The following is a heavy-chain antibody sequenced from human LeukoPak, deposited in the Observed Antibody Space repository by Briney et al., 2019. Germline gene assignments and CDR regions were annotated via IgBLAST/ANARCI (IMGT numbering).Heavy chain of an antibody. V-gene: IGHV3-23*01. Sequence: GGSLRLSCAASGFTFSSYAMTWVRQAPGKGLEWVSAISGSDGGTYYADSVTGRFTISRDNSKNTLYLQMSSLRADDTAVYYCAKDGYDFWSGYQIDFWGQGTLVTVSS. D-gene: IGHD3-3*01. J-gene: IGHJ4*02. CDR3: AKDGYDFWSGYQIDF. CDR2: ISGSDGGT. CDR1: GFTFSSYA.